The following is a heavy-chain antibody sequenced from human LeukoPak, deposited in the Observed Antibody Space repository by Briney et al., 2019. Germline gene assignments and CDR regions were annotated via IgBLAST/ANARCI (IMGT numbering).Heavy chain of an antibody. CDR2: IIPLFGTT. Sequence: GASVRVSCKASGGTFSSYGISWVRQAPGQGLEWMGGIIPLFGTTTYAQKFQGRVTITADESTSTAYMELSSLRSDDTAVYYCARDPGHSSGWYNFDYWGQGTLVTVSS. CDR1: GGTFSSYG. CDR3: ARDPGHSSGWYNFDY. V-gene: IGHV1-69*01. J-gene: IGHJ4*02. D-gene: IGHD6-19*01.